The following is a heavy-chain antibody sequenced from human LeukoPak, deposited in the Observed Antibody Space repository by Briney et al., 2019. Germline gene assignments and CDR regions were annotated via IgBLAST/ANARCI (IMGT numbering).Heavy chain of an antibody. CDR1: GFTFSSYA. D-gene: IGHD6-6*01. Sequence: PGRSLRLSCAASGFTFSSYAMHWVRQAPGKGLEWVAVISYDGSNKYYADSVKGRFTISRDNAKNSLYLQMNSLRAEDTALYYCARGRSSSSPPAFDYWGQGTLVTVSS. J-gene: IGHJ4*02. V-gene: IGHV3-30*04. CDR2: ISYDGSNK. CDR3: ARGRSSSSPPAFDY.